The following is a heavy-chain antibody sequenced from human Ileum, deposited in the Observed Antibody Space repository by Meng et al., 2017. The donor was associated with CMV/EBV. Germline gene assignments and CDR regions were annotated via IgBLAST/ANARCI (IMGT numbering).Heavy chain of an antibody. D-gene: IGHD3-10*01. V-gene: IGHV3-21*01. CDR2: SDTTGTDL. CDR1: GLSLRAYR. J-gene: IGHJ4*02. Sequence: GGSLRLSCAVSGLSLRAYRMHWVRQAPGKGLEWISYSDTTGTDLPYADSVKGRFTISRDNAKNSLFLQMNSLRVDDTAVYYCVSGVDPPFDYWGQGTLVTVSS. CDR3: VSGVDPPFDY.